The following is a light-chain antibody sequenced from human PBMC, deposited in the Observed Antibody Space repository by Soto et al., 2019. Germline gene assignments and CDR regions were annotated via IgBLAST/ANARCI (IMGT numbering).Light chain of an antibody. Sequence: EIVLTQSPGTLSLSPGERATLSCRASQSVSSSYLAWYQQKPGQAPRLLIYGASRRATGIPDRFSGRGSGTGFLLTISRLEPEDFAVYYCQQYRSSPPWTFGQGTKVEI. CDR2: GAS. CDR1: QSVSSSY. J-gene: IGKJ1*01. CDR3: QQYRSSPPWT. V-gene: IGKV3-20*01.